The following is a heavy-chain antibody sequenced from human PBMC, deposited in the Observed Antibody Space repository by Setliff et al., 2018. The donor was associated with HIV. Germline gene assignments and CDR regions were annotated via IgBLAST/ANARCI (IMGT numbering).Heavy chain of an antibody. V-gene: IGHV1-24*01. CDR1: GYTLTELS. J-gene: IGHJ3*02. Sequence: ASVKVSCKVSGYTLTELSMHWVRQAPGKGLEWMGGFDPEDGETIYAQKFQGRVTMTEDTSTDTAYMELSSLRSEDTAVYYCATARFLESYPIHAFDIWGQGKMVTASS. CDR2: FDPEDGET. D-gene: IGHD3-3*01. CDR3: ATARFLESYPIHAFDI.